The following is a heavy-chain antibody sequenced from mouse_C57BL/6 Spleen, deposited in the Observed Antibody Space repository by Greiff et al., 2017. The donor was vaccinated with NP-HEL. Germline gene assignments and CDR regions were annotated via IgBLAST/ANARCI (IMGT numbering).Heavy chain of an antibody. CDR1: GFTFTDYY. V-gene: IGHV7-3*01. Sequence: EVKVVESGGGLVQPGGSLSLSCAASGFTFTDYYMSWVRQPPGKALEWLGFISNKANGNTTEYSVSVKGRFTITRDNSQSILYLQMNALRAEDSATYYCARSSQGYWFAYWGQGTLVTVSA. J-gene: IGHJ3*01. CDR2: ISNKANGNTT. CDR3: ARSSQGYWFAY. D-gene: IGHD3-2*02.